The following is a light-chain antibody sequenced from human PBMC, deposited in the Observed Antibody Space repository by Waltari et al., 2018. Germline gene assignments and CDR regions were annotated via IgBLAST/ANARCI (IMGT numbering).Light chain of an antibody. Sequence: QSALTQPASVSGSPGQSITISCTGTSSDVGDYNYVSWYQQYPGKAPKLMIFEVTNRPSGVSDRFSGSKSGNTASLSSSGLQADDEAVYYCSSYTRHDTLRWVFGGGTKLTVL. CDR3: SSYTRHDTLRWV. CDR2: EVT. CDR1: SSDVGDYNY. V-gene: IGLV2-14*03. J-gene: IGLJ3*02.